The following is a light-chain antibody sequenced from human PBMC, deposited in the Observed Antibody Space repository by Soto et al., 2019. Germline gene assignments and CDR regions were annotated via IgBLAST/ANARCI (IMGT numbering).Light chain of an antibody. CDR3: QQYNSYWT. J-gene: IGKJ1*01. CDR1: QRISRW. V-gene: IGKV1-5*03. Sequence: DIQMTQSPATLSASVGDRVTITCRASQRISRWLAWYQQKPGKAPKLLIYKTSSLESGVPSRFSGSGFGTEFPLTISSLQPDDFATYYCQQYNSYWTFGQGTKVEIK. CDR2: KTS.